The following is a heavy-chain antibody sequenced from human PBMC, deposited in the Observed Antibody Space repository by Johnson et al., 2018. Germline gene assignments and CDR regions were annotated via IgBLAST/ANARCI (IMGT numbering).Heavy chain of an antibody. CDR1: EFTVSRNY. J-gene: IGHJ6*02. CDR3: AGDPGLPNGMDV. Sequence: EVQLVETGGGLIQPGGSXRLSCAASEFTVSRNYMSWVRQAPGKGLEWVSVIYSDGSTYYTDSVAGRFTISRDNSKNTRYLQMDSLRVDDTAVYFCAGDPGLPNGMDVWGQGTTVTVSS. CDR2: IYSDGST. V-gene: IGHV3-53*02.